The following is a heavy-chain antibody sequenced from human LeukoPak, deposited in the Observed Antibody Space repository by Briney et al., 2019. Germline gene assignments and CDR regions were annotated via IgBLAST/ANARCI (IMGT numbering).Heavy chain of an antibody. V-gene: IGHV1-24*01. J-gene: IGHJ4*02. D-gene: IGHD6-19*01. Sequence: GASVKVSCKVPGYTLTELSMHWVRQAPGKGLEWMGGFDPEDGETIYAQKLQGRVTMTEDTPTDTAYMELSSLRSEDTAVYYCATRASVGEYSSGWYFDYWGQGTLVTVSS. CDR2: FDPEDGET. CDR1: GYTLTELS. CDR3: ATRASVGEYSSGWYFDY.